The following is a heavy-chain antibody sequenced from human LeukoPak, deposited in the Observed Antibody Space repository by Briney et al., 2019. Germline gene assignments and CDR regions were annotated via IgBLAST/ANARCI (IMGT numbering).Heavy chain of an antibody. CDR2: INPSGGST. D-gene: IGHD2-21*02. V-gene: IGHV1-46*01. J-gene: IGHJ4*02. CDR3: ARVRSYCGGDCYYSPYFDY. Sequence: HVASVTVSCKASGYTFTSYYMHWVRQAPGQGLEWMGIINPSGGSTSYAQKFQGRVTMTRDMSTSTVYMELSSLRSEDTAVYYCARVRSYCGGDCYYSPYFDYWGQGTLVTVSS. CDR1: GYTFTSYY.